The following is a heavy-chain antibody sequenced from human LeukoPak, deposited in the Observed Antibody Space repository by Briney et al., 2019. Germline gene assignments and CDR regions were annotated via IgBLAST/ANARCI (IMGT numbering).Heavy chain of an antibody. J-gene: IGHJ4*02. Sequence: EASVKVSCKASGYTFTSYYMYWVRQAPGQGLEWVGIINPNRGSTSYAQKFQGRVTMTRDMSTSTVYMELSSLRSEDTAVYYCATGGHVRVYDSSAYYGHYWGQGTLVTVSS. CDR3: ATGGHVRVYDSSAYYGHY. D-gene: IGHD3-22*01. V-gene: IGHV1-46*01. CDR1: GYTFTSYY. CDR2: INPNRGST.